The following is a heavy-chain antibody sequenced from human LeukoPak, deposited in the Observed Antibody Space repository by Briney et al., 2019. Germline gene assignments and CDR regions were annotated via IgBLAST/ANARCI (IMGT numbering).Heavy chain of an antibody. Sequence: SETLSLTCAVYGGSFSGYYWSWIRQPPGKGLERIGEINHSGSTNYNPSLKSRVTISVDTSKNQFSLKLSSVTAADTAVYYCAGSYYYDSSGYSRIDYWGQGTLVTVSS. CDR2: INHSGST. J-gene: IGHJ4*02. D-gene: IGHD3-22*01. V-gene: IGHV4-34*01. CDR1: GGSFSGYY. CDR3: AGSYYYDSSGYSRIDY.